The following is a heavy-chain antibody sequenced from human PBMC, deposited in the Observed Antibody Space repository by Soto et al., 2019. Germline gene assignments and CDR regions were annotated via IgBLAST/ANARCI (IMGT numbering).Heavy chain of an antibody. J-gene: IGHJ6*03. Sequence: PSETLSLTCTVSGGSISSGGYYWSWIRQHPGKGLEWIGYIYYSGSTYYNPSLKSRVTISVDTSKNQFSLKLSSVTAADTAVYYCARGYPSAYCGGDCYPYYYMDVWGKGTTVTVSS. CDR1: GGSISSGGYY. D-gene: IGHD2-21*01. CDR3: ARGYPSAYCGGDCYPYYYMDV. V-gene: IGHV4-31*03. CDR2: IYYSGST.